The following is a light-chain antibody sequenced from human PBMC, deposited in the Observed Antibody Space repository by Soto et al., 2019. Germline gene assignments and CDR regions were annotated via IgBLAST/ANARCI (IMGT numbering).Light chain of an antibody. CDR2: EVI. V-gene: IGLV2-14*01. CDR1: SSDVGTYNY. Sequence: QSALAQPASVSGSPGQSITISCTGSSSDVGTYNYVSWYQQHPGKAPKLMLFEVINLPSGISNRFSGSKSGNTASLTISGLQSEDEAVYYCSSYTNGNTAVVFGGGTKLTVL. J-gene: IGLJ2*01. CDR3: SSYTNGNTAVV.